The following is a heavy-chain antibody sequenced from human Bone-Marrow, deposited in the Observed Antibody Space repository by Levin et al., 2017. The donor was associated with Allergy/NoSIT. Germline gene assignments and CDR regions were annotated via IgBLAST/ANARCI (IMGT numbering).Heavy chain of an antibody. CDR3: AKTSLQWLVRGAFDY. Sequence: PGGSLRLSCAASGFTFSSYGMHWVRQAPGKGLEWVAVISYDGSNKYYADSVKGRFTISRDNSKNTLYLQMNSLRAEDTAVYYCAKTSLQWLVRGAFDYWGQGTLVTVSS. CDR1: GFTFSSYG. V-gene: IGHV3-30*18. CDR2: ISYDGSNK. D-gene: IGHD6-19*01. J-gene: IGHJ4*02.